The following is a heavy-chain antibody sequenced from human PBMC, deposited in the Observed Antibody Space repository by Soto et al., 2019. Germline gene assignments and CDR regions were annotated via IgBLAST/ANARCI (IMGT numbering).Heavy chain of an antibody. CDR3: ARDIQWQFGEFDTKLHDDAFDI. D-gene: IGHD3-10*01. CDR1: GFTFSSYW. V-gene: IGHV3-74*01. J-gene: IGHJ3*02. CDR2: INSDGSST. Sequence: GGSLRLSCAASGFTFSSYWMHWVRQAPGKGLVWVSRINSDGSSTSYADSVKGRFTISRDNAKNTLYLQMNSLRAEDTAVYYCARDIQWQFGEFDTKLHDDAFDIWGQGTMVTVSS.